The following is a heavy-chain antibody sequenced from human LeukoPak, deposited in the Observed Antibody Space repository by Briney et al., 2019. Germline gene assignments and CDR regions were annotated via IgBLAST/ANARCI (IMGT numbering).Heavy chain of an antibody. V-gene: IGHV3-7*01. Sequence: HTGGSLKLSCAASGFIFSSQWMGWVRQAPGKGLEWVANVNQGGTEKFYVASVKGRFSISRDNAENSLYLQMNSLRAEDTAVYYGVREHYFYHMDGWGEGTTVTVSS. CDR2: VNQGGTEK. J-gene: IGHJ6*03. CDR1: GFIFSSQW. CDR3: VREHYFYHMDG.